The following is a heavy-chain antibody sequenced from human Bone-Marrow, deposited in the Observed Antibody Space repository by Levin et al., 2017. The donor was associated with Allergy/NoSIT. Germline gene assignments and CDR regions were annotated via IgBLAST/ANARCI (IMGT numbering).Heavy chain of an antibody. CDR3: ARATPTNTFDI. Sequence: SETLSLTCTVSGGSISSRDYYWSWIRQPPGKGLEWIAYIYYSGRTYYSPSLQSRLSISVDTSNNHFSLKLSSVTAADTAVYYCARATPTNTFDIWGQGTLVTVS. J-gene: IGHJ3*02. CDR2: IYYSGRT. V-gene: IGHV4-30-4*01. D-gene: IGHD2/OR15-2a*01. CDR1: GGSISSRDYY.